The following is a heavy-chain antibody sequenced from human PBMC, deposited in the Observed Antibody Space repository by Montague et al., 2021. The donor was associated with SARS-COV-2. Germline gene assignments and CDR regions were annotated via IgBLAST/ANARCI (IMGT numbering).Heavy chain of an antibody. V-gene: IGHV4-39*02. D-gene: IGHD3-22*01. Sequence: SETLSLTCTVSGGSISSSSYYWGWIRQSPGKGLEWIGEIDHTGDTKYNPSLKSRVTISVDKSKNQFSLNVTSMTAADTAMYYCARGTRVVGITPGFRWWGQGTQVAVPS. CDR2: IDHTGDT. J-gene: IGHJ4*02. CDR1: GGSISSSSYY. CDR3: ARGTRVVGITPGFRW.